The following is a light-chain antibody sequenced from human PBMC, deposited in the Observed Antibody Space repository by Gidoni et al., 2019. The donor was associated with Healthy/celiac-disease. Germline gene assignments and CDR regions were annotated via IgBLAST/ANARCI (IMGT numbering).Light chain of an antibody. V-gene: IGKV3-15*01. CDR2: GAS. CDR3: QQYNNWPPLYT. J-gene: IGKJ2*01. CDR1: QSVSSN. Sequence: EIVLTQSPATLSVSPGESATLSCRASQSVSSNLAWYQQKPGQAPRLLIYGASTRATGIPARFSGSGSGTEFTLTISSLQSEDFAVYYCQQYNNWPPLYTFGQXTKLEIK.